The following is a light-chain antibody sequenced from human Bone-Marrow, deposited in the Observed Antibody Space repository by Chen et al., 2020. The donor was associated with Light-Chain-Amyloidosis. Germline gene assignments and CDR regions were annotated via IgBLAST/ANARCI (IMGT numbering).Light chain of an antibody. CDR2: DDS. Sequence: SYVLTQPSSVSVAPGQTATIACGGNNIGSTSVHWYQQTPGQAPLLVVYDDSDRASGSPERLSGANSGTTATLTISRVEAGDEADYYCQVWDRSSDRPVFGGGTKLTVL. CDR1: NIGSTS. V-gene: IGLV3-21*02. CDR3: QVWDRSSDRPV. J-gene: IGLJ3*02.